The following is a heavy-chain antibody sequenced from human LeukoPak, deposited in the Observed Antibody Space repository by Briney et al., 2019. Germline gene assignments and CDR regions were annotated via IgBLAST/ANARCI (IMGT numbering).Heavy chain of an antibody. CDR3: ARPRPYCSSTSCYFELDY. V-gene: IGHV1-2*02. CDR1: GYTFTGYF. Sequence: ASVKVSCKASGYTFTGYFVHWVRQAPGQGLEWMGWINPNSGGTNYAQKFQGRVTMTRDTSITTLYMDLSRLRSDDTAVYYCARPRPYCSSTSCYFELDYWGQGTLVTVSS. J-gene: IGHJ4*02. CDR2: INPNSGGT. D-gene: IGHD2-2*01.